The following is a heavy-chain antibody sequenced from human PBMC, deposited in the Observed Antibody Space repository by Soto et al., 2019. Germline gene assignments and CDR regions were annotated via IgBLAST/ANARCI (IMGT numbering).Heavy chain of an antibody. CDR3: ARTASLTGYSSGWYRY. CDR2: IIPIFGTA. J-gene: IGHJ4*02. V-gene: IGHV1-69*01. D-gene: IGHD6-19*01. Sequence: QVQLVQSGAEVKKPGSSVKVSCKASGGTFSSYAISWVRQAPGQGLEWMGGIIPIFGTANYAQKFQGRVTITADESTRTAYMELSSRRSEDTAVYYCARTASLTGYSSGWYRYWGQGTLVTVSS. CDR1: GGTFSSYA.